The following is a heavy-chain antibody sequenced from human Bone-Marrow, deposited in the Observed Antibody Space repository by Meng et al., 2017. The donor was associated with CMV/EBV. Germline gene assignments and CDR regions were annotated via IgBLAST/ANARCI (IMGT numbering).Heavy chain of an antibody. CDR2: ISSSSSTI. CDR3: ARPHCSSTSCFWAYYFDY. D-gene: IGHD2-2*01. CDR1: GFTFGDYA. Sequence: GESLKISCTASGFTFGDYAMSWVRQAPGKGLEWVSYISSSSSTIYYADSVKGRFTISRDNAKNSLYLQMNSLRAEDTAVYYCARPHCSSTSCFWAYYFDYWGQGTLVTVSS. V-gene: IGHV3-48*04. J-gene: IGHJ4*02.